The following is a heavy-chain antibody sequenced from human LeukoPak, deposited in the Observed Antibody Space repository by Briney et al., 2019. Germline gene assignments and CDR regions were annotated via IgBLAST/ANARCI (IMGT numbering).Heavy chain of an antibody. Sequence: AGGSLRLSCAASGFTFSNYCMSWVRQAPGKGLEWVANINQDGSQKYYVDSVKGRFTISRDNAKNSFFLQMSSLRAEDTAVYYCVGGGWGALDSFDFWGRGTVVTVSS. V-gene: IGHV3-7*01. CDR2: INQDGSQK. CDR1: GFTFSNYC. J-gene: IGHJ3*01. D-gene: IGHD2-15*01. CDR3: VGGGWGALDSFDF.